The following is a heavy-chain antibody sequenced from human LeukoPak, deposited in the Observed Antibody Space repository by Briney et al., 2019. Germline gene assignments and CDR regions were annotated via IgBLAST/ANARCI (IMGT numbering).Heavy chain of an antibody. V-gene: IGHV1-24*01. CDR1: GYTLTELS. CDR2: FDPEDGET. CDR3: ATDPGYSSGWYNWFDP. Sequence: ASVKVSCKVSGYTLTELSMHWVRQAPGKGLEWMGGFDPEDGETIYAQTFQGRVTMTEDTSTDTAYTELSSLRSEDTAVYYCATDPGYSSGWYNWFDPWGQGTLVTVSS. J-gene: IGHJ5*02. D-gene: IGHD6-19*01.